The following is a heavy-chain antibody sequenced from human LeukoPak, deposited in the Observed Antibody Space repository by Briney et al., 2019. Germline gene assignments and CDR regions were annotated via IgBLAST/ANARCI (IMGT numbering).Heavy chain of an antibody. CDR1: GYTFTSYD. J-gene: IGHJ6*03. V-gene: IGHV1-8*03. CDR2: MNRNSGNT. CDR3: ARGSGLITRQNIVIGDYCYYYMDV. Sequence: ASVKVSCKASGYTFTSYDINWVRQATGQGLEWMGWMNRNSGNTGYAQKFQGRVTITRNTSISTAYMELSSLRSEDTAVYYCARGSGLITRQNIVIGDYCYYYMDVWGKGTTVTVSS. D-gene: IGHD2/OR15-2a*01.